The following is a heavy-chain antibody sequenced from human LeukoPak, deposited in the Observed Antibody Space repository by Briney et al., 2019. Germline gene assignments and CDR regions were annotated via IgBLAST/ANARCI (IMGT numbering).Heavy chain of an antibody. J-gene: IGHJ6*03. Sequence: SETLSLTCAVYGGSFSGYYWSWIRQPAGKGLEWIGRIYTSGSTNYNPSLKSRVTMSVDTSKNQFSLKLSSVTAADTAVYYCARDSVGLDYYYYYMDVWGKGTTVTISS. V-gene: IGHV4-4*07. CDR1: GGSFSGYY. CDR2: IYTSGST. CDR3: ARDSVGLDYYYYYMDV. D-gene: IGHD2-2*01.